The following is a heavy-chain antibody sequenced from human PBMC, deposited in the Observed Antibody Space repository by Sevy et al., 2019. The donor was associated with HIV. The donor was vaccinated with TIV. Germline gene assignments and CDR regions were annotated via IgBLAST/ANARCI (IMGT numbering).Heavy chain of an antibody. CDR2: ISGSGGSGDKT. CDR1: GFTFSNYA. V-gene: IGHV3-23*01. Sequence: GGSLRLSCAASGFTFSNYAMNWVRQAPGKGLEWVSGISGSGGSGDKTNYADSVKGRFTISRDDSKSSLYLQLNSLRAEDTAIYYCARKYDSSGYFDYWGQGTLGTVSS. CDR3: ARKYDSSGYFDY. D-gene: IGHD3-22*01. J-gene: IGHJ4*02.